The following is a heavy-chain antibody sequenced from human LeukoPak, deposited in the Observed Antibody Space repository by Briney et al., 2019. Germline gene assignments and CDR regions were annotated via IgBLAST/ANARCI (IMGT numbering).Heavy chain of an antibody. J-gene: IGHJ3*02. Sequence: PGRSLRLSCAASGFTFYDYAMPWVRQAPGKGLEWVSGISWNSGSIGYADSVKGRFTISRDNAKNSLYLQMNSLRAEDTALYYCAKDLTLHAVDTDAFDIWGQGTTVTVSS. V-gene: IGHV3-9*01. CDR2: ISWNSGSI. CDR3: AKDLTLHAVDTDAFDI. CDR1: GFTFYDYA. D-gene: IGHD5-18*01.